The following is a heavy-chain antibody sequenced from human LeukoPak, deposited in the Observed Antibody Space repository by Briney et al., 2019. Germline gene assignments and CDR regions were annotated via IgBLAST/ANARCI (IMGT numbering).Heavy chain of an antibody. D-gene: IGHD3-16*01. CDR2: INPNSGGT. J-gene: IGHJ5*02. CDR3: ARDYDNVWGTHWFGP. V-gene: IGHV1-2*02. CDR1: GYTFSGYF. Sequence: GASVKVSCKTSGYTFSGYFIYWVRQAPGQGLEWMGWINPNSGGTQYSQKFQGRVTMTRDTSISTAYMDLTRLTSEDTAVYYCARDYDNVWGTHWFGPWGQGTRVTVSS.